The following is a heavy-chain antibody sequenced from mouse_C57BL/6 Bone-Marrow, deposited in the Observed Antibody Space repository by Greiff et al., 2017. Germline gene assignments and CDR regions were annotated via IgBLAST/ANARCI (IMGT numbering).Heavy chain of an antibody. Sequence: EVQVVESGGGLVKPGGSLKLSCAASGFTFSSYTMSWVRQTPEQRLEWVATISGGGGNTYYPDSVKGRFTISRDNAKNTLYLQMSSLRSEDAALYYGTVYDYGDFDVWGTGTTVTVSS. CDR1: GFTFSSYT. J-gene: IGHJ1*03. D-gene: IGHD2-4*01. CDR3: TVYDYGDFDV. CDR2: ISGGGGNT. V-gene: IGHV5-9*01.